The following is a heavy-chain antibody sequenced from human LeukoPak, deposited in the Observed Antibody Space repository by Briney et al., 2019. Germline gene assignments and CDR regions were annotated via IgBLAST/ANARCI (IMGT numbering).Heavy chain of an antibody. J-gene: IGHJ4*02. CDR1: GGSISSSSYY. Sequence: SETLSLTCTVSGGSISSSSYYWGWIRQPPGKGLEWIGSIYYSGSTYYNPSLKSRVTISVDTSKNQFSLKLSSVTAADTAVYYCARGLLPPPGDYWGQGTLVTVSS. D-gene: IGHD2-15*01. CDR3: ARGLLPPPGDY. V-gene: IGHV4-39*07. CDR2: IYYSGST.